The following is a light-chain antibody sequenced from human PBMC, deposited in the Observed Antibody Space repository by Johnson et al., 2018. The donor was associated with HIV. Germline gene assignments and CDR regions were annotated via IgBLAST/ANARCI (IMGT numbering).Light chain of an antibody. V-gene: IGLV1-51*02. J-gene: IGLJ1*01. CDR1: SSNIGNNY. CDR2: ENN. CDR3: GTWDNSLSTGAV. Sequence: SVLTQPPSVSAAPGQKVTISCSGSSSNIGNNYVSWYQQLPGTAPKLLIYENNMRPSGIPDRFSGSKSGTSATLGIAGLKTGDEADYYCGTWDNSLSTGAVFGTGTKVTVL.